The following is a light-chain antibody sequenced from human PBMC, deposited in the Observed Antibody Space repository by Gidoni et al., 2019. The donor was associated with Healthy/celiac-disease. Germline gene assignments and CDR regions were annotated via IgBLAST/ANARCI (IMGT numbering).Light chain of an antibody. CDR1: QSVSSSY. V-gene: IGKV3-20*01. CDR3: QQYGSSR. CDR2: GAS. Sequence: EIVLTQSPGTLSLSPGERATLSCRASQSVSSSYLACYQQKPGQAPRLLIYGASSRATGIPDFTLTISRLEPEDFAVYYCQQYGSSRFXQXTKVEIK. J-gene: IGKJ1*01.